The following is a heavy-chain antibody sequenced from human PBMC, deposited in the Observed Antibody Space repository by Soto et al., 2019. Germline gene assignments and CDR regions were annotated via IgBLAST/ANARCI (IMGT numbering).Heavy chain of an antibody. Sequence: EVQLVESGGGLVQPGGSLRLSCAASGFTFSDPYMDWVRQAPGKGLEWVARIRNRANKYTPEYAASVKGRFTMSRDDSDNSLYLQMNSLSTEDTAMYFCVKSRDRSYVEYWGQGILGTVAS. CDR3: VKSRDRSYVEY. CDR2: IRNRANKYTP. J-gene: IGHJ4*02. CDR1: GFTFSDPY. D-gene: IGHD2-21*01. V-gene: IGHV3-72*01.